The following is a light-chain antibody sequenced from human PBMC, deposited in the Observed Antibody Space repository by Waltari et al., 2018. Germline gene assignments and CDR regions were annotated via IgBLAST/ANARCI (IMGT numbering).Light chain of an antibody. V-gene: IGKV1-5*03. CDR1: KNINTW. J-gene: IGKJ1*01. CDR2: KAS. Sequence: IQMPQSPATLSASLGDRVTISCRASKNINTWLAWHQQKPGKAPNLLIYKASSLESGVPSRFSGSGSGTEFTLTISSLQPDDFATYYCLQYNGEPRTFGQGTKVEVK. CDR3: LQYNGEPRT.